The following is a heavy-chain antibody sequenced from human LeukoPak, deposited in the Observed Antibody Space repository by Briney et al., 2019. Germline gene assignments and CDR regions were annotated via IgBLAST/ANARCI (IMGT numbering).Heavy chain of an antibody. Sequence: GGSLRLSCAASGFTFSSYEMNWVRQAPGKGLEWVSYISSSGSTIYYADSVKGRFTISRDNAKNSLYLQMNSLRAEDTAVYYCGRDREQQLMSGMDVWGQGTTVTVSS. V-gene: IGHV3-48*03. J-gene: IGHJ6*02. CDR2: ISSSGSTI. CDR1: GFTFSSYE. CDR3: GRDREQQLMSGMDV. D-gene: IGHD6-13*01.